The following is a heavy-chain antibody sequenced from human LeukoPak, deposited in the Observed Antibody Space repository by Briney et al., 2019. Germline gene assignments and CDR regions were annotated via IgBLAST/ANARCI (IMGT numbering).Heavy chain of an antibody. J-gene: IGHJ4*02. V-gene: IGHV3-23*01. CDR2: ISGSGGST. CDR1: GFTFSSYA. Sequence: HGESLKISCAASGFTFSSYAMSWVRQAPGKGLEWVSAISGSGGSTYYADSVKGRFTISRDNSKNTLYLQMNSLRAEDTAVYYCAKVGSGGIDYWGQGTLVTVSS. D-gene: IGHD2-15*01. CDR3: AKVGSGGIDY.